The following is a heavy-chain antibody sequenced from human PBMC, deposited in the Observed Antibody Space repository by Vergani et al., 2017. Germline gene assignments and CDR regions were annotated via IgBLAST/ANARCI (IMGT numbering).Heavy chain of an antibody. V-gene: IGHV3-23*01. D-gene: IGHD2-15*01. Sequence: EVQLLESGGGLVQPGGSLRLSCAASGFPFSSYAMSWVRQAPGKGLEWVSAISGSGGSTYYADSVKGRFTISRDNSKNTLYLQMNSLRAEDTAVYYCAKEMGNVVVVAATPYFQHWGQGTLVTVSS. CDR2: ISGSGGST. CDR3: AKEMGNVVVVAATPYFQH. CDR1: GFPFSSYA. J-gene: IGHJ1*01.